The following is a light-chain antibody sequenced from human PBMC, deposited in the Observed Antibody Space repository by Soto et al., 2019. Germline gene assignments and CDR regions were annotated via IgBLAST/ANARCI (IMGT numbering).Light chain of an antibody. CDR1: QSVCGK. V-gene: IGKV3-15*01. Sequence: EIAMTQSPATLSVSPEELATLSCRASQSVCGKLAWYQQKPGQAPRLLIYAPSTRATGIPARFSGSGSGTEFTLTISSLQSEDVAGYYSKQYNNWLPLTFEPGTKVDI. CDR2: APS. J-gene: IGKJ3*01. CDR3: KQYNNWLPLT.